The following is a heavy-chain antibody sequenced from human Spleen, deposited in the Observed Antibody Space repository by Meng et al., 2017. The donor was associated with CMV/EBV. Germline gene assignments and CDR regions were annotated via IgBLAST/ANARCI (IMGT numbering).Heavy chain of an antibody. Sequence: SETLSLTCAVSGGSISSSNYYWGWIRQPPGKGLEWIATIYYSGSTYYSPSLKSQVTVSVDTSKNQFSLKLSSVTAADTAVYYCARAYCRNIYCRALGYFDDWGQGTLVTVSS. CDR3: ARAYCRNIYCRALGYFDD. CDR2: IYYSGST. V-gene: IGHV4-39*01. D-gene: IGHD2-21*01. J-gene: IGHJ4*02. CDR1: GGSISSSNYY.